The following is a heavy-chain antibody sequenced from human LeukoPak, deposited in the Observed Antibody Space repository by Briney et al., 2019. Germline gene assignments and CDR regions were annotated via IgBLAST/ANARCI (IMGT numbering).Heavy chain of an antibody. V-gene: IGHV3-30-3*01. CDR1: GFTFSNYA. CDR3: ARAGIVGATYAFDI. D-gene: IGHD1-26*01. J-gene: IGHJ3*02. CDR2: ISYDGSNK. Sequence: PGRSLRLSCAASGFTFSNYAMHWVRQAPGKGLEWVAVISYDGSNKYYADSVKGRFTISRDNSKNTLYLQMNSLRAEDTAVYYCARAGIVGATYAFDIWGQGTMVTVSS.